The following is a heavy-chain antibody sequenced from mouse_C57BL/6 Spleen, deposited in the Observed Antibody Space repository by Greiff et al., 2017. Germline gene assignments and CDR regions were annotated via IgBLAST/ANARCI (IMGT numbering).Heavy chain of an antibody. CDR2: IDPEDGET. D-gene: IGHD1-1*01. V-gene: IGHV14-2*01. Sequence: VHVKQSGAELVKPGASVKLSCTASGFNIKDYYMHWVKQRTEQGLEWIGRIDPEDGETKYAPKFQGKATITADTSSNTAYLQLSSLTSEDTAVYYGAKPGSSHWYFDVWGTGTTVTVSS. CDR1: GFNIKDYY. CDR3: AKPGSSHWYFDV. J-gene: IGHJ1*03.